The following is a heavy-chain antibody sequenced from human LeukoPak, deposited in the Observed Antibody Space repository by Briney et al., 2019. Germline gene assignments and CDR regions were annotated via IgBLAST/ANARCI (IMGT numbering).Heavy chain of an antibody. CDR1: GFTFSSYG. Sequence: GGSLRLSCAASGFTFSSYGMHWVRQAPGKGLEWVAVISYDGSNKYYADSVKGRFTISRDNSKNTLYLQMNSLRVEDTAVYYCARGRPHGNDYWGQGTLVTVSS. D-gene: IGHD4-23*01. CDR3: ARGRPHGNDY. J-gene: IGHJ4*02. CDR2: ISYDGSNK. V-gene: IGHV3-30*03.